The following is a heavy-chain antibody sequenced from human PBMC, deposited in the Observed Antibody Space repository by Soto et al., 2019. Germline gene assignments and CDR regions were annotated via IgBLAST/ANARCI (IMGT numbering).Heavy chain of an antibody. Sequence: QVQLVQSGAEVKKPGSSMNVSCTASGGTFSSYAISWVRQAPGQGLEWMGGIIPIFGTANYAQKFQGRVTITADESTSTAYMELSSLRSEDTAVYYCARGPSTVVTPPSFDYWGQGTLVTVSS. CDR2: IIPIFGTA. CDR1: GGTFSSYA. D-gene: IGHD4-17*01. CDR3: ARGPSTVVTPPSFDY. J-gene: IGHJ4*02. V-gene: IGHV1-69*01.